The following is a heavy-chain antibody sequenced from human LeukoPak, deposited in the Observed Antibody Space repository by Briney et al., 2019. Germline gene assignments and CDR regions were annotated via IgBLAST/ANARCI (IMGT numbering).Heavy chain of an antibody. Sequence: ASVNVSCKASGYTPTGYYMHSVRQAPGQGLEWMGWINPNSGGTNYAQKFQGWVTMTRDTSISTAYMELSRLRSDDTAVYYCARDYYYGLGDYWGQGTLVTVSS. CDR3: ARDYYYGLGDY. D-gene: IGHD3-10*01. CDR2: INPNSGGT. CDR1: GYTPTGYY. V-gene: IGHV1-2*04. J-gene: IGHJ4*02.